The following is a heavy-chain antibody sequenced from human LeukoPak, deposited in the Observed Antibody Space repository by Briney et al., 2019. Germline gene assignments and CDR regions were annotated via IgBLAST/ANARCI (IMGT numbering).Heavy chain of an antibody. D-gene: IGHD3-3*02. CDR2: SSHSGST. J-gene: IGHJ4*02. CDR1: GGSFSGYY. Sequence: SETLSLTCAVYGGSFSGYYWSWIRQPPGKGLERIGESSHSGSTNYNPSLKSRVTISVDTSKNQSSLKLSSVTAADTAVYYCARGLLAADTTYYFDYWGQGTLVTVSS. CDR3: ARGLLAADTTYYFDY. V-gene: IGHV4-34*01.